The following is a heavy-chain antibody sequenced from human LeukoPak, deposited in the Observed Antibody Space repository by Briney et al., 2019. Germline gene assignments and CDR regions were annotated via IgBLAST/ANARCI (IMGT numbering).Heavy chain of an antibody. CDR1: GGTFSSYA. Sequence: SVKVSCKASGGTFSSYAISWVRQAPGQGLEWMGRIIPILGIANYAQKFQGRVTITADKSTSTAYMELSSLRSEDTAVYYCVSMTYYYDSSGYYYVYWGQGTLVTVSS. V-gene: IGHV1-69*04. D-gene: IGHD3-22*01. CDR3: VSMTYYYDSSGYYYVY. J-gene: IGHJ4*02. CDR2: IIPILGIA.